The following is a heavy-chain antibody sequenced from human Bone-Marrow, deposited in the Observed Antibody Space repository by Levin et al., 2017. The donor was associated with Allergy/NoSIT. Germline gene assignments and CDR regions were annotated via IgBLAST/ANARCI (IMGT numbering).Heavy chain of an antibody. V-gene: IGHV1-3*01. CDR2: INAGNGNT. CDR1: GYTFTSYA. CDR3: ARSYYDFWSGSSHYDY. J-gene: IGHJ4*02. D-gene: IGHD3-3*01. Sequence: GESLKISCKASGYTFTSYAMHWVRQAPGQRLEWMGWINAGNGNTKYSQKFQGRVTITRDTSASTAYMELSSLRSEDTAVYYCARSYYDFWSGSSHYDYWGQGTLVTVSS.